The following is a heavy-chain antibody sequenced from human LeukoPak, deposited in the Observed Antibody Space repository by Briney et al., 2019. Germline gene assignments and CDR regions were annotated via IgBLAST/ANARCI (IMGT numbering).Heavy chain of an antibody. CDR3: ARDQAPVAAAGTGFHY. CDR2: ISYDGSNK. Sequence: GGSLRLSCAASGFAFSSYAMHWVRQAPGKGLEWVAVISYDGSNKYYADSVKGRFTISRDNSKNTLYLQMNSLRAEDTAVYYCARDQAPVAAAGTGFHYWGQGTLVTVSS. J-gene: IGHJ4*02. CDR1: GFAFSSYA. V-gene: IGHV3-30-3*01. D-gene: IGHD6-13*01.